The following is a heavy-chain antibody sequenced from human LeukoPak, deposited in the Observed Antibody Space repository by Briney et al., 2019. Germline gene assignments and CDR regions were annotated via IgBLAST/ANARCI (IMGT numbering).Heavy chain of an antibody. CDR2: IYYSGST. D-gene: IGHD4-11*01. V-gene: IGHV4-30-4*01. CDR1: GGSLSSGDYY. CDR3: ARERVTTMPCFDY. J-gene: IGHJ4*02. Sequence: SQTLSLTCTVSGGSLSSGDYYWSWFRQPPGKGLEWIGYIYYSGSTYYNPSLQSRVTISVDTSKNQFSLKLSSATAAHTAVYYCARERVTTMPCFDYWGQGTLVTVSS.